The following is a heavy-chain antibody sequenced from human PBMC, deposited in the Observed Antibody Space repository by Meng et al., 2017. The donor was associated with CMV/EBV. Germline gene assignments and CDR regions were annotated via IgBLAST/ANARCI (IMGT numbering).Heavy chain of an antibody. CDR3: ACGLYYYYGMDV. CDR2: IKQDGSEK. CDR1: GFTFSSYA. V-gene: IGHV3-7*01. D-gene: IGHD1-26*01. J-gene: IGHJ6*02. Sequence: GGSLRLSCAAFGFTFSSYAMNWVRQAPGKGLEWVANIKQDGSEKYYVDSVKGRFTISRDNAKNSLYLQMNSLRAEDTAVYYCACGLYYYYGMDVWGQGTTVTVSS.